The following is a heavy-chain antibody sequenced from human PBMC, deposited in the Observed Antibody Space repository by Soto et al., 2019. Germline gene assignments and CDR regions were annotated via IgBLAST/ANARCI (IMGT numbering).Heavy chain of an antibody. CDR3: AGDTSGMDV. Sequence: QVHFQESGPGLVKPSETLSLTCTVSGGSINNYYCNWVRQPPGKGLEWIGSIHYSGTTHYNPSLESRVTISADRAKNQFSLKLNSVTAAATAVYYCAGDTSGMDVWGQGTTVTVSS. CDR1: GGSINNYY. J-gene: IGHJ6*02. V-gene: IGHV4-59*01. CDR2: IHYSGTT.